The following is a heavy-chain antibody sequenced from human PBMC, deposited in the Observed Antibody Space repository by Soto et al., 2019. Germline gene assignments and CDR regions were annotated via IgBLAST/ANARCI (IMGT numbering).Heavy chain of an antibody. CDR1: GGSISSYY. D-gene: IGHD5-12*01. CDR2: IYYSGST. CDR3: ARDYGHSGYDKGYYVDY. V-gene: IGHV4-59*01. Sequence: SETLSLTCTVSGGSISSYYWSWIRQPPGKGLEWIGYIYYSGSTNYNPSLKGRVTISVDTSKNQFSLKLSSVTAADTAVYYCARDYGHSGYDKGYYVDYWGQGTLVTVSS. J-gene: IGHJ4*02.